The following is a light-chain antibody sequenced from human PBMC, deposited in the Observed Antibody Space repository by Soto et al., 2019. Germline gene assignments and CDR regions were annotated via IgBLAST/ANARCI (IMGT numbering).Light chain of an antibody. CDR2: WAS. Sequence: DFVMTQSPDSLAVSLGERATINCRSSQSVVYSSNTKSYLAWYQQKPGQPPKLLIYWASTRESGVPDRFSGSGSGTDFTLTISNLQAEDVAVYYCQQYYSSPWTFGQGTKVDIK. CDR1: QSVVYSSNTKSY. V-gene: IGKV4-1*01. J-gene: IGKJ1*01. CDR3: QQYYSSPWT.